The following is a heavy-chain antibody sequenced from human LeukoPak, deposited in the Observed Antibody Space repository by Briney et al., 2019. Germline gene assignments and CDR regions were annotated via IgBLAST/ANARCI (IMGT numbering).Heavy chain of an antibody. CDR3: ARDLTGEPSISGGWFDP. V-gene: IGHV1-69*13. CDR1: GGTFSSYA. J-gene: IGHJ5*02. Sequence: SVKVSCKASGGTFSSYAISWVRQAPGQGLEWMGGIIPIFGTANYAQKFQGRVTITADESTSTAYMELSSLRSEDTAVYYCARDLTGEPSISGGWFDPWGQGTLVTVSS. D-gene: IGHD7-27*01. CDR2: IIPIFGTA.